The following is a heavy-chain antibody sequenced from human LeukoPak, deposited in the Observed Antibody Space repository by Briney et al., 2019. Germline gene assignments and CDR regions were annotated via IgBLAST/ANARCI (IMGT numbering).Heavy chain of an antibody. CDR2: ISSSSSYI. CDR1: GFTFSSYS. J-gene: IGHJ4*02. Sequence: PGGSLRLFCAASGFTFSSYSMNWVRQAPGKGLEWVSSISSSSSYIYYADSVKGRFTISRDNAKNSLYLQVNSLRAEDTAVYYCARIIWGCSSTSCYNMDYWGQGTLVTVSS. CDR3: ARIIWGCSSTSCYNMDY. D-gene: IGHD2-2*02. V-gene: IGHV3-21*01.